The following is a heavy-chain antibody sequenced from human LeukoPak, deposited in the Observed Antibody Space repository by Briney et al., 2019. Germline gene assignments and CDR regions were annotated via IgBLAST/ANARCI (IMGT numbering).Heavy chain of an antibody. J-gene: IGHJ6*03. Sequence: SETLSLTCTVSGGSISSSSYYWGWIRRPPGKGLEWIGSIYYSGSTYYNPSLKSRVTISVDTSKNQFSLKLSSVTAADTAVYYCARVGGSGYDYRYYYMDVWGKGTTVTVSS. CDR2: IYYSGST. CDR1: GGSISSSSYY. V-gene: IGHV4-39*07. D-gene: IGHD5-12*01. CDR3: ARVGGSGYDYRYYYMDV.